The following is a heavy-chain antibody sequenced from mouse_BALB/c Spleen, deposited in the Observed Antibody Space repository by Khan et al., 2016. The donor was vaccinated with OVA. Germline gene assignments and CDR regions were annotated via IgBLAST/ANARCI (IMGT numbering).Heavy chain of an antibody. CDR1: GFSLSRYN. Sequence: QVRLQQSGPGLVAPSQSLSITCTVSGFSLSRYNIHWVRQPPGKGLEWLGMIWGGGGTDYNSTLKSRLNISKDNSKSQVFLKMNSLQTDDTAMYXCARAYYRYDGYYAMDYWGQGTSVTVSS. J-gene: IGHJ4*01. D-gene: IGHD2-14*01. CDR2: IWGGGGT. CDR3: ARAYYRYDGYYAMDY. V-gene: IGHV2-6-4*01.